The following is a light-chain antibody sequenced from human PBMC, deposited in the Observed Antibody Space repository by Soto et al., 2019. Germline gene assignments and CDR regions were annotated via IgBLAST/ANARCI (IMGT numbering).Light chain of an antibody. Sequence: PGCVCGYLGQATNIFSNGTTRDIAGYNYISWYQQLPGKAPKLMIYQVTIRPSGISNRFSGSKSGNTASLTISGLQAEDEADYYCTSFPSSAFLLVCGTGTKVT. CDR3: TSFPSSAFLLV. V-gene: IGLV2-14*01. CDR1: TRDIAGYNY. CDR2: QVT. J-gene: IGLJ1*01.